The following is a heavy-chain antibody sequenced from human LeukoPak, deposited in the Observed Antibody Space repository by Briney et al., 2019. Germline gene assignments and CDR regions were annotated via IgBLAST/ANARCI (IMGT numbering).Heavy chain of an antibody. J-gene: IGHJ4*02. D-gene: IGHD3-16*02. V-gene: IGHV3-23*01. Sequence: PGGSLRLSRAASGFTFNSFAMNWVRQAPGKGLEWVSSISGSDGSSHYADFVKGRFTISRDNSKNTLHLQMNSLRAEDTAVYYCAKSLGVGGYTRYKGFDQWGQGTLVTVSS. CDR2: ISGSDGSS. CDR1: GFTFNSFA. CDR3: AKSLGVGGYTRYKGFDQ.